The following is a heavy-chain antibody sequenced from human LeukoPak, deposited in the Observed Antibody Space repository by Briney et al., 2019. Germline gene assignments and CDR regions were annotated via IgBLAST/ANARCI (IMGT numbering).Heavy chain of an antibody. V-gene: IGHV1-69*13. Sequence: ASVKVSCKASGGTFSSYAISWVRQAPGQGLEWMGGIIPIFGTANYAQKFQGRVTITADGSTSTAYMELSSLRSEDTAVYYCARGRVVIVPLDAFDIWGQGTMVTVSS. CDR3: ARGRVVIVPLDAFDI. D-gene: IGHD3-16*02. CDR2: IIPIFGTA. CDR1: GGTFSSYA. J-gene: IGHJ3*02.